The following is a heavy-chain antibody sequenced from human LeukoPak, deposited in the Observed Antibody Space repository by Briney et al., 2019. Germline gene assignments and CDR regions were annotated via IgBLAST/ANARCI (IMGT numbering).Heavy chain of an antibody. V-gene: IGHV4-59*12. D-gene: IGHD1-26*01. J-gene: IGHJ4*02. Sequence: PSETLSLTCTVSGGSISSYYWGWIRQPPGKGLEWIGYIYDSGSTNYNPSLKSRVTISVATSKNQFSLKLRSATAADTALYYCARRPRDSGNNDDPSGLDYWGQGILVSVSS. CDR3: ARRPRDSGNNDDPSGLDY. CDR1: GGSISSYY. CDR2: IYDSGST.